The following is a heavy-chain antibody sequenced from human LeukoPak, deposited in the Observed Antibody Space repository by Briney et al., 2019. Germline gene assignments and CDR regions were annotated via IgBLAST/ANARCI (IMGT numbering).Heavy chain of an antibody. V-gene: IGHV4-34*01. CDR1: GGSFSGYY. CDR2: INHSGST. D-gene: IGHD3-10*01. J-gene: IGHJ4*02. Sequence: SETLSLTCAVYGGSFSGYYWSWIRQPPGKGLEWIGEINHSGSTNYNPSLASRVTVSVDTSKNQFSLSLTSVTAADTAVYFCARGIVYGSGSYYKAYYFDSWGQGTLVTVSS. CDR3: ARGIVYGSGSYYKAYYFDS.